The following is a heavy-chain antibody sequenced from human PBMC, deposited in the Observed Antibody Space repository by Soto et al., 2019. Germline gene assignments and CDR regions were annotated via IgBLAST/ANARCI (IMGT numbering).Heavy chain of an antibody. J-gene: IGHJ3*02. CDR2: INPNSGGT. D-gene: IGHD6-13*01. V-gene: IGHV1-2*04. CDR1: GYTFTGYY. Sequence: QVQLVQSGAEMKKPGASVKVSCKASGYTFTGYYMHWVRQAPGQGLEWMGWINPNSGGTNYAQKFQGWVTMTRDTSISTAYMELSRLRSDDTAVYYCARRYSSSWYSDAFDIWGQGTMVTVSS. CDR3: ARRYSSSWYSDAFDI.